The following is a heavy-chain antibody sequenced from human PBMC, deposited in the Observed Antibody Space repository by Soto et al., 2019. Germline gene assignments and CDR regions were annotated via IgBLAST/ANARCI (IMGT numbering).Heavy chain of an antibody. V-gene: IGHV4-31*03. CDR1: GGSISSGGYY. J-gene: IGHJ5*02. Sequence: QVQLQESGPGLVKPSQTLSLTCTVSGGSISSGGYYWSWIRQHPGKGLEWIGYIYYSGSTYYNPSLKSRVTPSVDTSKNQSSLKLSSVTAADTAVYYCARQGGGSAPSDAATDFHNWFDPWGPGTLVTASS. CDR3: ARQGGGSAPSDAATDFHNWFDP. D-gene: IGHD3-16*01. CDR2: IYYSGST.